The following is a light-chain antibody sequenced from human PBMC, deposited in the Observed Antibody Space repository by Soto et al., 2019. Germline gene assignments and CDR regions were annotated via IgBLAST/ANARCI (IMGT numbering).Light chain of an antibody. V-gene: IGKV1-17*03. CDR2: TAS. J-gene: IGKJ1*01. CDR1: QGIANY. Sequence: DIQMTQSPSAMSASVGDRVTITCRASQGIANYLAWFQQEPGKVPKRLIYTASTLQSGIPSRFSGSGSGTQFTLTISSLQPEDFATYYCLQHNRYPWTFGQGTKVDIK. CDR3: LQHNRYPWT.